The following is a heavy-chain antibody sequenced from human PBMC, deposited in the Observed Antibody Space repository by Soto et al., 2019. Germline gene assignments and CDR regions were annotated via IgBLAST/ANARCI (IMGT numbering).Heavy chain of an antibody. CDR3: VREGRGSFDF. CDR2: IGGRGNSA. V-gene: IGHV3-23*01. J-gene: IGHJ3*01. D-gene: IGHD5-12*01. CDR1: GFIFTNYA. Sequence: AGGSLRLSCAASGFIFTNYAMNWVRQAPGKGLEWVSVIGGRGNSAYYADSVQGRSTISRDNSKNTLSLQMSSLTADDTAIYYCVREGRGSFDFWGRGTMVTVSS.